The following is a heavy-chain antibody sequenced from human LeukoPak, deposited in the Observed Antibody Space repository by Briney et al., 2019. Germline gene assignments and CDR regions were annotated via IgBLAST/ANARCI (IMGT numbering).Heavy chain of an antibody. J-gene: IGHJ6*03. CDR2: IKQDGSEK. D-gene: IGHD3-10*01. CDR1: GFTFSSYW. CDR3: ARDQFMVRGVINLYYYYMDV. V-gene: IGHV3-7*01. Sequence: GGSLRLSCAASGFTFSSYWMSWVRQAPGKGLEWVANIKQDGSEKYYVDSVKGRFTISRDNAKNSLYLQMNSLRAEDTAVYYCARDQFMVRGVINLYYYYMDVWGKGTTVTASS.